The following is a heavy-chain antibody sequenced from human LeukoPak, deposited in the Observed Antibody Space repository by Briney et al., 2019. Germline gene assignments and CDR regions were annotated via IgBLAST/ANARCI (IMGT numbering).Heavy chain of an antibody. V-gene: IGHV3-33*01. CDR2: IWYDGSKK. D-gene: IGHD6-13*01. CDR3: AREGASSSFGY. J-gene: IGHJ4*02. Sequence: GGSLRLSCAASGFTFSSYGMHWVRQAPGKGLEWVAVIWYDGSKKYYGDSVKGRFTISRDNSKNTLYLQMNSLRAEDTAVYYCAREGASSSFGYWGQGTLVTVSS. CDR1: GFTFSSYG.